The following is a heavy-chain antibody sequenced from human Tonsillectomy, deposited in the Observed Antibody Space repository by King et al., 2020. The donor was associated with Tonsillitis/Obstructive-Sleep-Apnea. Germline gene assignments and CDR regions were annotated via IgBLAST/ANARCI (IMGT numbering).Heavy chain of an antibody. CDR2: INPSGGST. CDR1: GYTFIPYY. CDR3: ATSAYGYNSGWPPNFDY. J-gene: IGHJ4*02. D-gene: IGHD6-19*01. Sequence: QLVQSGAEVKKPGASVKVSCKASGYTFIPYYMHWVRQAPGQGLEWMGLINPSGGSTTYAQKFQGRVTMARDTSTSTFYMDLTSLRSEDTAVYYCATSAYGYNSGWPPNFDYWGQGTLVTVSS. V-gene: IGHV1-46*01.